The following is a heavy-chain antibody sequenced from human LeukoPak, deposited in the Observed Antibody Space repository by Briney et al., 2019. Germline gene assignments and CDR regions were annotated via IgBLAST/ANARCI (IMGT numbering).Heavy chain of an antibody. V-gene: IGHV4-39*01. J-gene: IGHJ3*02. Sequence: ASETLSLTCTVSGGSISSSSYYWGWIRQPPGKGLEWIGSIYYSGSTYHNPSLKSRVTISVDTSKNQFSLKLSSVTAADTAVYYCARPFYAPGYCSGGSCYGIRVTSNDHDAFDIWGQGTMVTVSS. CDR1: GGSISSSSYY. CDR3: ARPFYAPGYCSGGSCYGIRVTSNDHDAFDI. D-gene: IGHD2-15*01. CDR2: IYYSGST.